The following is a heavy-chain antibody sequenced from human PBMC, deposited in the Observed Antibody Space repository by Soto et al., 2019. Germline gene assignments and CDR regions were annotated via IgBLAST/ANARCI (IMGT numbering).Heavy chain of an antibody. Sequence: SETLSLTCTVSGDSIFGGDYYWSWIRQAPGKGLQWVGSIYYSGRTYYNPSLESRIAMTVDTSQNQFSLKLSSVTAADSAVYFCARDVDSTILKPNDAFGIWGQGSMVTVS. CDR1: GDSIFGGDYY. J-gene: IGHJ3*02. D-gene: IGHD5-18*01. V-gene: IGHV4-30-4*01. CDR2: IYYSGRT. CDR3: ARDVDSTILKPNDAFGI.